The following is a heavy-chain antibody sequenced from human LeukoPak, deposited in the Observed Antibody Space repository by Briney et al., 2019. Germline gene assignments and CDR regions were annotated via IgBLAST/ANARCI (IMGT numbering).Heavy chain of an antibody. V-gene: IGHV3-30*02. CDR1: GFTFSSYG. CDR2: IRYDGSNK. D-gene: IGHD5-18*01. CDR3: AKVGSGGYSYGSYYFDY. Sequence: GGSLRLSCAAPGFTFSSYGMHWVRQAPGKGLEWVAFIRYDGSNKYYADSVKGRFTISRDNSKNTLYLQMNSLRAEDTAVYYCAKVGSGGYSYGSYYFDYWGQGTLVTVSS. J-gene: IGHJ4*02.